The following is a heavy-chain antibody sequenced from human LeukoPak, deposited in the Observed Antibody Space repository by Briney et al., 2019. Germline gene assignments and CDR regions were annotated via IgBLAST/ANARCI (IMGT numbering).Heavy chain of an antibody. CDR3: VRGLRNNWFDP. J-gene: IGHJ5*02. CDR1: GFTFSSYA. CDR2: ISSNGGST. V-gene: IGHV3-64*01. Sequence: GGSLRLSCAASGFTFSSYAMHWVRQAPGKGLEYVSAISSNGGSTYYANSVKGRFTISRDNSKNTLYLQMGSLRTEDMAVYYCVRGLRNNWFDPWAREPWSPSPQ. D-gene: IGHD5-12*01.